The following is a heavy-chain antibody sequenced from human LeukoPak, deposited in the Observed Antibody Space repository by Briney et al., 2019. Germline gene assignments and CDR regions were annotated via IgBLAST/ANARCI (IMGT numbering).Heavy chain of an antibody. CDR3: ARFYFPEEHDRAWYEAH. D-gene: IGHD6-19*01. CDR2: ISSSGSTI. J-gene: IGHJ4*02. V-gene: IGHV3-11*04. CDR1: TFNFSDYY. Sequence: PGGSLRLSCAASTFNFSDYYMSWIRQAPGKGLEWVSYISSSGSTIYYADSVKGRFTISRDNAKTSLYLQMNSLRADDTGTYYCARFYFPEEHDRAWYEAHWGQGVLVTVS.